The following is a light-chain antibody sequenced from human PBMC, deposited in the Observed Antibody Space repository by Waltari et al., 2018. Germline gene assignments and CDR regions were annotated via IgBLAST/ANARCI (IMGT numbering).Light chain of an antibody. CDR2: DVN. CDR1: SSDVGAYNY. J-gene: IGLJ2*01. V-gene: IGLV2-14*03. CDR3: SSYTTTTSLV. Sequence: QSALTQPASVSGSPGQSITISCTGTSSDVGAYNYVSWYQQHPVKAPKLMIYDVNNRPAGVSNRFSGSKSGNTASLTISGLQAEDEADYYCSSYTTTTSLVFGGGTKLTVL.